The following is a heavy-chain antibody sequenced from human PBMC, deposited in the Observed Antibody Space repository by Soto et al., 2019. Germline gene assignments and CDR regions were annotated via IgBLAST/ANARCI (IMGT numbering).Heavy chain of an antibody. J-gene: IGHJ4*02. CDR2: FYYNGST. Sequence: SSETLSLTCSVSGGSISRAYYWSWIRQPPGKGLEWIGSFYYNGSTIYNPSLKSRVTISADTSKNEFSLKLNSVAAADTAIYYCARGRGYGGYALGFRGQGTLVTVSS. V-gene: IGHV4-59*01. D-gene: IGHD5-12*01. CDR1: GGSISRAYY. CDR3: ARGRGYGGYALGF.